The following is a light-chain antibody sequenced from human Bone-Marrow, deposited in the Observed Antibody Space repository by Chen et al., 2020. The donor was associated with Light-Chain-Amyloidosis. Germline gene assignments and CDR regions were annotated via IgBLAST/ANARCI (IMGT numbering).Light chain of an antibody. CDR2: RDT. Sequence: SYELTQPPSVLVSPGQTARITCSGDDLPTKYAYWYQQKPGQAPVLVIRRDTERPSGFAERFSGSSSGTTATLTISGVQAEDEADYHCQSADSSGTYEVIFGGGTKLTVL. CDR1: DLPTKY. CDR3: QSADSSGTYEVI. V-gene: IGLV3-25*03. J-gene: IGLJ2*01.